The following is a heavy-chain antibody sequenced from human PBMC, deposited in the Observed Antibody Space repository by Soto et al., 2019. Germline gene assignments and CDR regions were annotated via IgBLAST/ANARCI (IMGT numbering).Heavy chain of an antibody. D-gene: IGHD3-3*01. V-gene: IGHV5-51*01. CDR1: GYSFTSYW. J-gene: IGHJ4*02. CDR3: ARSDSKGGFWSGYYPNFDY. CDR2: IYPGDSDT. Sequence: GESLKISCKGSGYSFTSYWIGWVRQMPGKGLEWMGIIYPGDSDTRYSPSFQGQVTISADKSISTDYLQWSSLKASDTAMYYCARSDSKGGFWSGYYPNFDYWGQGNMVTVYS.